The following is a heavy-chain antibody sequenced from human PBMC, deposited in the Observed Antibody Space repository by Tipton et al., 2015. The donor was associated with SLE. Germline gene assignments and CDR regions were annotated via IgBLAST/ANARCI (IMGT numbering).Heavy chain of an antibody. CDR2: INPYGSST. J-gene: IGHJ4*02. CDR3: ASGFSGSLGGY. Sequence: SLRLSCAASGFTFSNYWMHWVRQAPGQGLVWVSRINPYGSSTNYADSVKGRFTISRDNSKNTLYLQMNSLRAEDTAVYYCASGFSGSLGGYWGQGTLVTVSS. D-gene: IGHD1-26*01. V-gene: IGHV3-74*01. CDR1: GFTFSNYW.